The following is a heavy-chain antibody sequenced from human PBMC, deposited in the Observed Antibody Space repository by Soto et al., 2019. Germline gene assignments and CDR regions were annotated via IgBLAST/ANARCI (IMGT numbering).Heavy chain of an antibody. V-gene: IGHV1-3*04. Sequence: ASVKVSCKASGYTFTLHASHWVRQAPGQRLEWMGWFNTGNGNTKYSQKFQGRFTITTDTSASTAYMELSSLTSEDTAVYYCARRWGRNFDYWGQGTLVTVSS. J-gene: IGHJ4*02. CDR2: FNTGNGNT. D-gene: IGHD7-27*01. CDR3: ARRWGRNFDY. CDR1: GYTFTLHA.